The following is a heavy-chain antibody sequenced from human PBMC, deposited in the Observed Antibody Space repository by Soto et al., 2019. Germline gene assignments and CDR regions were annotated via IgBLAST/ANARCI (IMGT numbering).Heavy chain of an antibody. Sequence: ETLRLSCEVSGFTFGITAMTWVRQVPGRGLEWVSTILGRSGSSYYADSVKGRFTISRDHSKNTLYLQLNSLRAEDTAVYFCAQRPPASSYLDVWGKGTTVTVSS. V-gene: IGHV3-23*01. CDR1: GFTFGITA. J-gene: IGHJ6*03. CDR2: ILGRSGSS. D-gene: IGHD2-2*01. CDR3: AQRPPASSYLDV.